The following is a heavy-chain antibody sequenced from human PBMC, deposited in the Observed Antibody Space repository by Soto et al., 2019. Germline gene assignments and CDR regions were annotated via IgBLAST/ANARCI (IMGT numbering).Heavy chain of an antibody. CDR3: ARDFSSSADGFDY. V-gene: IGHV1-2*02. CDR1: GYTFTDNY. J-gene: IGHJ4*02. CDR2: INPNTGGA. Sequence: QVQLVQSGAEVKKPGASLKVSCKASGYTFTDNYIHWVRQAPGHGLEWMGWINPNTGGANYAQKFQGRDTVTRDTSITTAYMELSRLSSDDTAVYYCARDFSSSADGFDYWGQGTLVTVSS. D-gene: IGHD6-6*01.